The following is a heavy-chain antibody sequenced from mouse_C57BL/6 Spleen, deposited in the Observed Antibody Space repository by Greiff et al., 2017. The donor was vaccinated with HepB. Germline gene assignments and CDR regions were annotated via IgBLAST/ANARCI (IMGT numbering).Heavy chain of an antibody. V-gene: IGHV1-50*01. J-gene: IGHJ4*01. CDR1: GYTFTSYW. D-gene: IGHD2-3*01. CDR2: IDPSDSYT. Sequence: QVQLQQPGAELVKPGASVKLSCKASGYTFTSYWMQWVKQRPGQGLEWIGEIDPSDSYTNYNQKFKGKATLTVDTSSSTACMQLSSLTSEDSAVYYCAIYDGEYYYAMDYWGQGTSVTVSS. CDR3: AIYDGEYYYAMDY.